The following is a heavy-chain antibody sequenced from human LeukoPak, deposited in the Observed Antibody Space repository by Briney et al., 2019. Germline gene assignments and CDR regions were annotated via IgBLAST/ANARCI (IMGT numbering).Heavy chain of an antibody. Sequence: GGSLRLSCAASGFTFSSYWMHWVRQAPGKGLVWVSRINSDGSSTSYADSVKGRFTISRDNAKNTLYLQMNSLRAEDTAVYYCARVGCSSTSCYINDAFDIWGQGTMVTVSS. D-gene: IGHD2-2*02. CDR3: ARVGCSSTSCYINDAFDI. CDR1: GFTFSSYW. J-gene: IGHJ3*02. V-gene: IGHV3-74*01. CDR2: INSDGSST.